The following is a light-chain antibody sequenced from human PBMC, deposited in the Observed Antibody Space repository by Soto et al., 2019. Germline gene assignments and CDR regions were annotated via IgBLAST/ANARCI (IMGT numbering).Light chain of an antibody. V-gene: IGLV2-18*01. CDR1: SSDVGSYNR. CDR2: EVS. CDR3: SLYTSSSTYV. J-gene: IGLJ1*01. Sequence: QSALTQLPSVSGSPGQSVTISCTGASSDVGSYNRVSWYQQPPGTAPKVMIYEVSNRPSGVPDRFSGSKSGNTASLTIPGLQAEDEADYYCSLYTSSSTYVFGTGTKATVL.